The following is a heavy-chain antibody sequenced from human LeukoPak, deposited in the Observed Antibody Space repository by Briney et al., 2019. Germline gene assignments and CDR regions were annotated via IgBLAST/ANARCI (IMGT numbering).Heavy chain of an antibody. D-gene: IGHD6-19*01. CDR1: GFTLNNYG. J-gene: IGHJ4*02. CDR3: ARDQSSSGWFSSVDY. V-gene: IGHV3-33*01. Sequence: PGGSLRLSRAASGFTLNNYGMHWVRQAPGKGLEWVAVIWYDGTNKYYADSVKGRFTISRDNSKNTLYLQMNSLRAEDTAVYYCARDQSSSGWFSSVDYWGQGTLVTVSS. CDR2: IWYDGTNK.